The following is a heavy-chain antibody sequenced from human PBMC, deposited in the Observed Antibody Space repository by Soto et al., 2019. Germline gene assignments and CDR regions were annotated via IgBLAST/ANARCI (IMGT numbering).Heavy chain of an antibody. CDR2: IYWDDVK. D-gene: IGHD6-19*01. J-gene: IGHJ4*02. Sequence: QITLKESGPTLVKPTQTLTLTCTFSGFSLSTSGVGVGWIRQPPGKALEWLALIYWDDVKRYSPSLKSRLTITKDPSNIQVVHTMTNMVPVDTATYYCARRHSAYGGWARLDFWGQGTLVTVSS. V-gene: IGHV2-5*02. CDR1: GFSLSTSGVG. CDR3: ARRHSAYGGWARLDF.